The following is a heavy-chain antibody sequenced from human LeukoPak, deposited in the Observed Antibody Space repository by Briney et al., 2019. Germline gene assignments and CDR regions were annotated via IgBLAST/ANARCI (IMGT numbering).Heavy chain of an antibody. V-gene: IGHV4-4*07. CDR2: IYTSGST. Sequence: SETLSLTCTVSGGSISSYYWSWIRQPAGKGLEWVGRIYTSGSTNYNPSLKSRVTMSVDTSKNQFPLMLSSVTAADTAVYYCARCVAAALGYYGMDVWGEGTTVTVSS. J-gene: IGHJ6*04. CDR1: GGSISSYY. D-gene: IGHD6-13*01. CDR3: ARCVAAALGYYGMDV.